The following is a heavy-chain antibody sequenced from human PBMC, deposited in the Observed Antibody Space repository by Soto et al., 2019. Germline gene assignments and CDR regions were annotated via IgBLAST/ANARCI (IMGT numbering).Heavy chain of an antibody. CDR3: ARDRLVTMVRGVSDY. Sequence: QVQLVQSGAEVKKPGASVKVSCKASGYTFTSYGISWVRQAPGQGLEWMGWISAYNGNTKYAQKLQGRVTMTTDTATSTAYMELRSLRSDDTAVYYCARDRLVTMVRGVSDYWGQGTLVTVSS. J-gene: IGHJ4*02. V-gene: IGHV1-18*01. CDR2: ISAYNGNT. D-gene: IGHD3-10*01. CDR1: GYTFTSYG.